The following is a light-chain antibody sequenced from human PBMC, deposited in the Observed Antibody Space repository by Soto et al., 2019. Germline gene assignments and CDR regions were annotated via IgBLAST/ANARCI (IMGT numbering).Light chain of an antibody. Sequence: DMQMTQSPSFLSASVGDRVTITCRARQAISNYLHWYQQKPWKAPNLLIFGASTLQSGATSRFSGSGYGTDFPLTITTLQPEDVGIYYCQQCHAPPLTFGQGTRLDI. CDR3: QQCHAPPLT. CDR2: GAS. V-gene: IGKV1-39*01. CDR1: QAISNY. J-gene: IGKJ5*01.